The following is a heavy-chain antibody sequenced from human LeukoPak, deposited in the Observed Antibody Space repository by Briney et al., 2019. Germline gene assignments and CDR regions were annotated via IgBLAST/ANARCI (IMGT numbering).Heavy chain of an antibody. Sequence: GGSLRHSCAASGFTVSSNYMSWVRQAPGKGLEWVSVIYSDDNTYYADSVKGRFTISRDNSKNTLYLQMNSLRAEDTAVYYCARDLMGARGYWGQGTLVTVSS. D-gene: IGHD1-26*01. CDR1: GFTVSSNY. CDR3: ARDLMGARGY. J-gene: IGHJ4*02. CDR2: IYSDDNT. V-gene: IGHV3-53*01.